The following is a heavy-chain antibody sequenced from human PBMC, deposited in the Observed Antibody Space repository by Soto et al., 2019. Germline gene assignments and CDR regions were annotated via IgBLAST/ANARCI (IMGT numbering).Heavy chain of an antibody. CDR1: GFSLSTSGVG. Sequence: SGPTLVNPTQTLTLTCTFSGFSLSTSGVGVGWIRQPPGKALEWLALIYWDDDKRYSPSLKSRLTITKDTSKNQVVLTMTNMGPVGTATYYCAHGTTVTTYYNWFDPWGQGTLVTVSS. CDR3: AHGTTVTTYYNWFDP. V-gene: IGHV2-5*02. J-gene: IGHJ5*02. D-gene: IGHD4-17*01. CDR2: IYWDDDK.